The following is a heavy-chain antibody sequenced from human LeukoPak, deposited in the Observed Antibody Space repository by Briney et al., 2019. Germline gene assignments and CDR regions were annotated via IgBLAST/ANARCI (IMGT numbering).Heavy chain of an antibody. CDR3: ARASVSGIAAGDY. Sequence: GASVKVSCKASGYTFTAYYIHWVRQAPGQGLEWMGWINPNSGGTSYAQKFQGRVTMTRDTSITTAYMELSRLRSDDTAVYYCARASVSGIAAGDYWGQGTLVTVSS. J-gene: IGHJ4*02. D-gene: IGHD6-13*01. V-gene: IGHV1-2*02. CDR2: INPNSGGT. CDR1: GYTFTAYY.